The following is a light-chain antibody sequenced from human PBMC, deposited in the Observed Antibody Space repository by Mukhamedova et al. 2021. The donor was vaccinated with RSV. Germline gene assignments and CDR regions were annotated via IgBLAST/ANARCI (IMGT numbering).Light chain of an antibody. V-gene: IGLV4-69*01. CDR2: LNSDGSH. CDR3: QTWGTGLV. J-gene: IGLJ2*01. CDR1: SGHSSYA. Sequence: VKLTCTLSSGHSSYAIAWHQQQPEKGPRYLMKLNSDGSHSKGDGIPDRFSGSSSGAERYLTISSLQSEDEADYYCQTWGTGLVFG.